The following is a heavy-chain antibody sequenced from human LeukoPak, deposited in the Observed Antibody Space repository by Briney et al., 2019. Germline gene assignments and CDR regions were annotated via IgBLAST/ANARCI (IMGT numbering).Heavy chain of an antibody. J-gene: IGHJ1*01. CDR1: GFTFSSYG. CDR3: AKDLLDGYYYDSSGYQYFQH. V-gene: IGHV3-30*02. Sequence: GGSLRLSCAASGFTFSSYGMHWVRQAPGKGPEWVAFIRYDGSNKYYADSVKGRFTISRDNSKNTLYLQMNSLRAEDTAVYYCAKDLLDGYYYDSSGYQYFQHWGQGTLVTVSS. CDR2: IRYDGSNK. D-gene: IGHD3-22*01.